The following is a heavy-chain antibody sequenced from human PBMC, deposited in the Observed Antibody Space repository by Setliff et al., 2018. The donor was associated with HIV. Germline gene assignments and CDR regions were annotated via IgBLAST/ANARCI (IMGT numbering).Heavy chain of an antibody. Sequence: GGSLRLSCAASGFTFSSYAMHWVRQAPGKGLEWVAVISYDGSNKYYADSVTGRFTISRDNSKNTLYLQMNSLRAEDTAVYYCARSRRMVVTDAFDIWGQGTMVTVSS. V-gene: IGHV3-30*04. J-gene: IGHJ3*02. CDR3: ARSRRMVVTDAFDI. CDR1: GFTFSSYA. CDR2: ISYDGSNK. D-gene: IGHD2-21*02.